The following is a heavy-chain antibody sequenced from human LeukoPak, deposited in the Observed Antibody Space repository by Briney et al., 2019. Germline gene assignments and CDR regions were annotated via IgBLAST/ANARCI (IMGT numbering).Heavy chain of an antibody. CDR2: IKQDGSEK. Sequence: GGSLRLSCAVSGFSFNTYWMTWVRQAPGKGLAWVANIKQDGSEKYYVDSVKGRFTISRDNAKNSLYLQMNSLRAEDTAVYYCARPPYGVLDYWGQGTLVTVSS. V-gene: IGHV3-7*01. J-gene: IGHJ4*02. D-gene: IGHD4-17*01. CDR1: GFSFNTYW. CDR3: ARPPYGVLDY.